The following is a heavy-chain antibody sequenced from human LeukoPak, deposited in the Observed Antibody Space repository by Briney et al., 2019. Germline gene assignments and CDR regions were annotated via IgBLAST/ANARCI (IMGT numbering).Heavy chain of an antibody. D-gene: IGHD2-2*01. CDR3: ARGAYCSSTSCYEDWYFDL. Sequence: SGTLSLTCTVSGGSISSGSYYWSWIRQPAGKGLEWIGRIYTSGSTNYNPSLKSRVTISVDTSKNQFSLKLSSVTAADTAVYYCARGAYCSSTSCYEDWYFDLWGRGTLVTVSS. V-gene: IGHV4-61*02. J-gene: IGHJ2*01. CDR1: GGSISSGSYY. CDR2: IYTSGST.